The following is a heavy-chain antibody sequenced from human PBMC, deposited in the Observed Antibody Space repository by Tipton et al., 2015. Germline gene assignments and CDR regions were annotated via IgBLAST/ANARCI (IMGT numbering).Heavy chain of an antibody. V-gene: IGHV4-39*02. CDR3: ARTYSYDSGTDYEGDWFDP. Sequence: TLSLTCDVSGYSISSGRYYWGWIRQSPEKGLEWIGSIYYTGTTHYNPSLKGRLTISLDTTKNHFSLRLNSVTAADTAVYYCARTYSYDSGTDYEGDWFDPWGQGTLVTVSS. CDR1: GYSISSGRYY. CDR2: IYYTGTT. D-gene: IGHD3-10*01. J-gene: IGHJ5*02.